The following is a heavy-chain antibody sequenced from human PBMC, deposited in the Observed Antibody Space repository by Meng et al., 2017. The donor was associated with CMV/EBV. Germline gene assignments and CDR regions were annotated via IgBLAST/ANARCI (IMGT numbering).Heavy chain of an antibody. CDR1: Y. D-gene: IGHD3-3*01. CDR2: IYYSGST. V-gene: IGHV4-39*07. CDR3: ARGSPHLAEEEWLAPARAGRWYFDL. J-gene: IGHJ2*01. Sequence: YWGWIRQPPGKGLEWIGSIYYSGSTYYNPSLKSRVTISVDTSKNQFSLKLSSVTAADTAVYYCARGSPHLAEEEWLAPARAGRWYFDLWGRGTLVTVSS.